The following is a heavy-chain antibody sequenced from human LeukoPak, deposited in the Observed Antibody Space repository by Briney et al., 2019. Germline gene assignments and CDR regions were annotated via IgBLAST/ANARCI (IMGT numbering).Heavy chain of an antibody. D-gene: IGHD2-2*01. CDR2: ISWDGGST. Sequence: PGGSLRLSCAASGFTFDDYTMHWVRQAPGKGLEWVSLISWDGGSTYYADSVKGRFTISRDNSKNSLYLQMNSLRTEDTALYYCAKDINPRTRASNYFDYWGQGTLVTVSS. J-gene: IGHJ4*02. CDR3: AKDINPRTRASNYFDY. CDR1: GFTFDDYT. V-gene: IGHV3-43*01.